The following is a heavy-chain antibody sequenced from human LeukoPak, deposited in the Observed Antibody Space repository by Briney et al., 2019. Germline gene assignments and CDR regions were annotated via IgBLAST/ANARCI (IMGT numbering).Heavy chain of an antibody. CDR2: IYYSGST. Sequence: SETLSLTCTVSGGSISSYYWSWIRQPPGKGLEWIGYIYYSGSTNYNPSLKSRVTTSVDTSKNQFSLKLSSVTAADTAVYYCARHCSGGSCYSSFDYWGQGALVTVSS. J-gene: IGHJ4*02. CDR1: GGSISSYY. D-gene: IGHD2-15*01. V-gene: IGHV4-59*01. CDR3: ARHCSGGSCYSSFDY.